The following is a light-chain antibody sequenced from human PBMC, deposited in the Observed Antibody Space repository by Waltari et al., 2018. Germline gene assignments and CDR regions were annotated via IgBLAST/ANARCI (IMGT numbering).Light chain of an antibody. CDR2: EVI. Sequence: QSALTQPPPASGSPGESVTISCTGTSSDIGDYDYVAWYQQHPGKAPKLKIDEVIRRLPGLLDLFSGSESGNTASLAVSGLQAEDEADYYCCSDAGTNNSYGFETGTKIAVL. J-gene: IGLJ1*01. CDR1: SSDIGDYDY. V-gene: IGLV2-8*01. CDR3: CSDAGTNNSYG.